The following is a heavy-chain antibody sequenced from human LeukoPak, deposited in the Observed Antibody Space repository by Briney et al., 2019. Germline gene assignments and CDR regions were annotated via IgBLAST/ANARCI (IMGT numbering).Heavy chain of an antibody. CDR2: IHTSGST. D-gene: IGHD6-19*01. CDR3: ARVRLGRGLDY. V-gene: IGHV4-4*07. J-gene: IGHJ4*02. CDR1: GDSISSSY. Sequence: SETLSLTCTVSGDSISSSYWGWIRQPAGKGLEWVGRIHTSGSTYYSPSLKSRVTMSVDTSTNQFSLKLSSVTAADTAMYYCARVRLGRGLDYWGQGTLVTVSS.